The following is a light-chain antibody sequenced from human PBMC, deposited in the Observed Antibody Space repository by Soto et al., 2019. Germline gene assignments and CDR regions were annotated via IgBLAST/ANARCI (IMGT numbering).Light chain of an antibody. V-gene: IGKV1-5*01. Sequence: DIQMTQSPSTLSASVGDRVTITCRASRSISNWLAWYQQRPGIAPKLLIFDASILQSGVPSRFSGSGSGTNFTLAISSLQSEDFAFYYCQQYAYWPETFGQGTKVDIK. CDR1: RSISNW. J-gene: IGKJ1*01. CDR2: DAS. CDR3: QQYAYWPET.